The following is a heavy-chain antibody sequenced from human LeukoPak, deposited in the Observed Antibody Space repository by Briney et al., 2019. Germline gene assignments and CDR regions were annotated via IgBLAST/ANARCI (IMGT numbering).Heavy chain of an antibody. D-gene: IGHD3-22*01. J-gene: IGHJ5*02. CDR2: ISAYNGNT. V-gene: IGHV1-18*01. CDR1: GYTFTSYG. CDR3: ARVRNNHYYHSNTGWFDP. Sequence: ASVKVSCKASGYTFTSYGISWVRQAPGQGLEWMGWISAYNGNTNYAQKLQGRVTMTTDTSTSTAYMELRSLRSDDTAVYYCARVRNNHYYHSNTGWFDPWGQGTLVTVYS.